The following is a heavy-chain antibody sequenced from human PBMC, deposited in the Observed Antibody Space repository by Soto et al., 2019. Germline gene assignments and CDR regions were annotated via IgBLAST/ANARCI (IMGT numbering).Heavy chain of an antibody. Sequence: EVQLVESGGGLVQTGGSLRLSCAASGFTFSSYWMHWVRQAPGKGRVWVSRINSDGSSTSYADSVKGRFTISRDNAKNTLYLQMNRLRAEDTAVYYCARQQGYSYGYGMDVWGQGTTVTVSS. CDR3: ARQQGYSYGYGMDV. V-gene: IGHV3-74*01. CDR1: GFTFSSYW. CDR2: INSDGSST. J-gene: IGHJ6*02. D-gene: IGHD5-18*01.